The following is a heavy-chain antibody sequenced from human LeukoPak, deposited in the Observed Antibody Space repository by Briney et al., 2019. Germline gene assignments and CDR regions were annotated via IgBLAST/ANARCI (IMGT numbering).Heavy chain of an antibody. J-gene: IGHJ6*01. D-gene: IGHD2-2*01. V-gene: IGHV4-34*01. CDR2: INHSGST. CDR1: GGSFSGYY. CDR3: ARGGSLIVVVPAAPYYYGMDV. Sequence: SDTLSLTCAVYGGSFSGYYWSWIRQPPGKGLEWIGEINHSGSTNYNPPLKSRVGISVDTSKNQFSLKLSSVTAADTAVYYWARGGSLIVVVPAAPYYYGMDVWGKGTTVTVSS.